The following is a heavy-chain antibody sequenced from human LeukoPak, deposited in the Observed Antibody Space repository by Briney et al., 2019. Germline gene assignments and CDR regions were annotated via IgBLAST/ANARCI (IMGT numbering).Heavy chain of an antibody. CDR3: ATTTTRGLPHYFDY. CDR1: GYSFTSYW. V-gene: IGHV5-51*01. D-gene: IGHD1-1*01. J-gene: IGHJ4*02. CDR2: IYPGDSDT. Sequence: GESLKISCKGSGYSFTSYWIAWVRQMPGKGLGWMGIIYPGDSDTRYSPSFQGQVTISADKSITTAYLQWSSLKASDTAMYYCATTTTRGLPHYFDYWDQGTLVTVSS.